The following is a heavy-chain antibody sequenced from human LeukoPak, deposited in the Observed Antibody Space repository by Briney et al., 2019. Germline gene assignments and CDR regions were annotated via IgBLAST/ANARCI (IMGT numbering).Heavy chain of an antibody. V-gene: IGHV4-39*01. CDR3: ARHRYRYNWNDAHLDY. D-gene: IGHD1-1*01. Sequence: SETLSLTCTVSGGSISSSSYYWGWIRQPPGKGLEWIGSIYYSGSTYYNPSLKSRVTISVDTSKNQFSLKLSSVTAADTAVYYCARHRYRYNWNDAHLDYWGQGTLVTVSS. CDR2: IYYSGST. J-gene: IGHJ4*02. CDR1: GGSISSSSYY.